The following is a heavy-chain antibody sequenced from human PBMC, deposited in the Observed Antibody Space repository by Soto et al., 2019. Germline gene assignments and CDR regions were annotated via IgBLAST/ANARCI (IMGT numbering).Heavy chain of an antibody. CDR1: RSTFSSYE. CDR3: PSANEDYADYVLDY. V-gene: IGHV3-48*03. D-gene: IGHD4-17*01. Sequence: GGSLRLCSAASRSTFSSYEMKWVRQAPGKGPEWVSYSSSSSSTIYYADSVKGRFTISRDNAKNALYLQMNSVRAEDTAVYYCPSANEDYADYVLDYWGEGTLVKASS. J-gene: IGHJ4*02. CDR2: SSSSSSTI.